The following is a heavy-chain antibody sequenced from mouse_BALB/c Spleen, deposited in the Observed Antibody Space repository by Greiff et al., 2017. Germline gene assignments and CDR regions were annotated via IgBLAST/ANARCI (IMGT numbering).Heavy chain of an antibody. Sequence: DVMLVESGGGLVKPGGSLKLSCAASGFTFSSYAMSWVRQTPEKRLEWVASISSGGSTYYPDSVKGRFTISRDNARNILYLQMSSLRSEDTAMYYCARGDGFGAMDYWGQGTSVTVSS. V-gene: IGHV5-6-5*01. CDR3: ARGDGFGAMDY. J-gene: IGHJ4*01. CDR1: GFTFSSYA. D-gene: IGHD2-3*01. CDR2: ISSGGST.